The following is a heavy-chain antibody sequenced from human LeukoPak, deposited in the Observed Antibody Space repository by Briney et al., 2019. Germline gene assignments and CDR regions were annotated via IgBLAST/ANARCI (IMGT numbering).Heavy chain of an antibody. Sequence: GGSLRLSCAASGFAFSSYWMHWVRQAPGKGLVWVSRINSDVSSTSYADSVKGRFTISRDNAKNALYLQMNSLRAEDTAVYYCAQLYGDDYAFDIWGQGTMVTVSS. V-gene: IGHV3-74*01. CDR2: INSDVSST. J-gene: IGHJ3*02. CDR1: GFAFSSYW. CDR3: AQLYGDDYAFDI. D-gene: IGHD4-17*01.